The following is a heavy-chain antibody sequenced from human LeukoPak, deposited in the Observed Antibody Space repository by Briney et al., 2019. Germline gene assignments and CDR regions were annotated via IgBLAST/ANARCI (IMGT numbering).Heavy chain of an antibody. J-gene: IGHJ4*02. CDR1: GGTFSSYT. CDR2: IIPILGIA. V-gene: IGHV1-69*04. CDR3: ATDLSY. Sequence: GSSVKVSCKASGGTFSSYTISWVRQAPGQGLEWMGRIIPILGIANYAQKFQGRVTMTEDTSTDTAYMELSSLRSEDTAVYYCATDLSYWGQGTLVTGSS.